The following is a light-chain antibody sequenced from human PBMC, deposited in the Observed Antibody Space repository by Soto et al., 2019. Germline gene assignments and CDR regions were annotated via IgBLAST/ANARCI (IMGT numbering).Light chain of an antibody. CDR1: QGVGGW. J-gene: IGKJ3*01. Sequence: IQMTQSPSSVSASVGDRVTMTCRASQGVGGWLAWYQQKPGKVPKLLIYATSSLHSGVPSRFSGSGSGTDFTVSISRLRPEDFATYYCQQTHSLPLSFGPGTKVDIK. CDR3: QQTHSLPLS. V-gene: IGKV1-12*01. CDR2: ATS.